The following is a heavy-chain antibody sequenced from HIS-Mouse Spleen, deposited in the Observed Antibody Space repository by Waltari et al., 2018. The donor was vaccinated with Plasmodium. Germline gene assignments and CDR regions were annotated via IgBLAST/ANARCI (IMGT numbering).Heavy chain of an antibody. CDR3: ARRGGSYYYFDY. V-gene: IGHV4-39*01. CDR1: GGSISSSSYY. D-gene: IGHD1-26*01. CDR2: IYYSGST. J-gene: IGHJ4*02. Sequence: QLQLQESGPGLVKPSETLSLTCPVSGGSISSSSYYGGWIRQPPGKGLEWIGSIYYSGSTYYNPSLKSRVTISVDTSKNQFSLKLSSVTAADTAVYYCARRGGSYYYFDYWGQGTLVTVSS.